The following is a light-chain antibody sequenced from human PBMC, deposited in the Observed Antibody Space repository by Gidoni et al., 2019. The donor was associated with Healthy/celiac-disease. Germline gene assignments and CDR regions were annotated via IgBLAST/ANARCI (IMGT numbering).Light chain of an antibody. Sequence: DIQMTQSPSTLSASVGDRVTITCRASQSISSWLAWYQQKPGKAPKLLIYNASSLESGVPSRFSASGSGTEFTSTISSLQTDDFATYYCQQYNSYSRTFGQGTKVEIK. J-gene: IGKJ1*01. CDR3: QQYNSYSRT. CDR1: QSISSW. CDR2: NAS. V-gene: IGKV1-5*01.